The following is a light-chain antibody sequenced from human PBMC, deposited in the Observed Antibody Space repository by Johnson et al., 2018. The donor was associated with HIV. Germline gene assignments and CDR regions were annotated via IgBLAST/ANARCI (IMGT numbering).Light chain of an antibody. CDR3: GTWDSRLSVYV. J-gene: IGLJ1*01. Sequence: QSILTQPPSVSAAPGQRVTISCSGSSFNIGINFVSWYQQVPGTAPKLLICESNKRPSGIPNRFSGSKSGTSATLGITGLQTGDEADYYCGTWDSRLSVYVFGTWTKVTVL. V-gene: IGLV1-51*02. CDR1: SFNIGINF. CDR2: ESN.